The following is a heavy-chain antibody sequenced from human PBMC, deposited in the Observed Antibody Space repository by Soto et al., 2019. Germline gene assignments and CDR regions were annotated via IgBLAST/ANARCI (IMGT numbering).Heavy chain of an antibody. CDR1: GYTFTSYG. Sequence: ASVKVSCKASGYTFTSYGISWVRQAPGQGLEWMGWISAYNGNTNYAQKLQGRVTMTTDTSTSTAYMELRSLRSDDTAVYYCARGFVAVPAAARTYYYGMDVWGQGTTVTVSS. D-gene: IGHD2-2*01. CDR3: ARGFVAVPAAARTYYYGMDV. CDR2: ISAYNGNT. V-gene: IGHV1-18*01. J-gene: IGHJ6*02.